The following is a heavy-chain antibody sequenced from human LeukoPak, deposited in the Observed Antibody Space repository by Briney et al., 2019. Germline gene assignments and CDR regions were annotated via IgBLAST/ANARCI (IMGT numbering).Heavy chain of an antibody. D-gene: IGHD1-26*01. CDR2: ITDSSSSR. V-gene: IGHV3-21*01. CDR3: ARDFSSGSYYGDYFFDY. J-gene: IGHJ4*02. CDR1: GFTFSSYT. Sequence: GGSLTLSCAASGFTFSSYTMNWVRQAPGKGLEWVSSITDSSSSRYYADSVKGRFTISRDNAKNSLYLQMKSLGAEDTAVYYCARDFSSGSYYGDYFFDYWGQGTLVTVSS.